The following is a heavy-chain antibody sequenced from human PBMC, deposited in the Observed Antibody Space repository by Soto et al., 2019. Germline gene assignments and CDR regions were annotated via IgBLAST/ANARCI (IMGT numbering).Heavy chain of an antibody. V-gene: IGHV4-39*01. CDR3: ASHGADFWSGFIYPHNYYYYYGMDV. J-gene: IGHJ6*02. D-gene: IGHD3-3*01. Sequence: SETLSLTYSVSGCPIRTSSYYWWWIRQPPGKGLEWIGSIYYSGSTYYNPSLKSRVTISVDTSKNQFSLKLSSVTAADTAVYYCASHGADFWSGFIYPHNYYYYYGMDVWGQGTTVT. CDR2: IYYSGST. CDR1: GCPIRTSSYY.